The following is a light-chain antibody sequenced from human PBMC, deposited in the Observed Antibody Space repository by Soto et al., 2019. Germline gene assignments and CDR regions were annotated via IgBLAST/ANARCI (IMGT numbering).Light chain of an antibody. J-gene: IGKJ4*01. CDR1: QNIGTW. V-gene: IGKV1-5*01. CDR2: DAS. Sequence: DIQMTQSPSTLPASVGDRVTITCRASQNIGTWLAWYQQQPGKAPNLLITDASSLEGGVPPRFSGSGSGKEFSLTISSLQPDDFATYYCQQYKTYSISFGGGTKVEIK. CDR3: QQYKTYSIS.